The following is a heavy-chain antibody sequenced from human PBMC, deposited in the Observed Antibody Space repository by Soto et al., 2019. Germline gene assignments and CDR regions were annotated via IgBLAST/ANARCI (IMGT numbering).Heavy chain of an antibody. J-gene: IGHJ3*02. Sequence: EVQLVESGGGLFKPGGPLRLSCEASGFTFRSNSMNWFRQPPGKGLEWVSSISTTSSYIYYGDSGKGRFTISRDNAKNSLFLQMNSLRAEDTAIYYCAREGDDYGDYKRAFDIWGQGTTVTVSS. V-gene: IGHV3-21*01. CDR3: AREGDDYGDYKRAFDI. D-gene: IGHD4-17*01. CDR2: ISTTSSYI. CDR1: GFTFRSNS.